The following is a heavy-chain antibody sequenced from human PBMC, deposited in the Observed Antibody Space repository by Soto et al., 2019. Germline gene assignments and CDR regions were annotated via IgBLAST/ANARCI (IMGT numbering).Heavy chain of an antibody. D-gene: IGHD2-2*03. V-gene: IGHV3-30*18. J-gene: IGHJ6*02. Sequence: GGSLRLSCAASGFTFSSYGMHWVRQAPGKGLEWVAVISYDGSNKYYADSVKGRFTISRDNSKNTLYLQMNSLRAEDTAVYYCAKGLDVDINYYYGMDVWGQGTTVTVSS. CDR2: ISYDGSNK. CDR3: AKGLDVDINYYYGMDV. CDR1: GFTFSSYG.